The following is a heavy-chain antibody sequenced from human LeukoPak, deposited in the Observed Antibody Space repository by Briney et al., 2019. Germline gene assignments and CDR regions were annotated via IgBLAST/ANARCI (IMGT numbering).Heavy chain of an antibody. Sequence: GESLRISCKGSGYSFTTYWIAWVRQMPGRGLEWMGFIYPGDSDTRYSTSFQGQVTISADKSISTAYLQWSSLKASDTAMYYCARLGDNTAFDYWGQGTLVPVSS. V-gene: IGHV5-51*01. D-gene: IGHD5-18*01. J-gene: IGHJ4*02. CDR3: ARLGDNTAFDY. CDR1: GYSFTTYW. CDR2: IYPGDSDT.